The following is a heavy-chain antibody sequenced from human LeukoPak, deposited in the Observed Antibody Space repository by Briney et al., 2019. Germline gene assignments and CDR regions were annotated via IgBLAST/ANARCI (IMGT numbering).Heavy chain of an antibody. CDR3: AREASGNYYVFDS. CDR2: ITNSGSST. CDR1: GFSFSNYY. J-gene: IGHJ4*02. Sequence: GGSLRLSCAAPGFSFSNYYMSWIRQAPGKGLEWVSYITNSGSSTHYADAVKGGFTISRDNVKKSVHLHMTSLRAEDTGVYYCAREASGNYYVFDSWGQGTLVTVSS. D-gene: IGHD1-26*01. V-gene: IGHV3-11*04.